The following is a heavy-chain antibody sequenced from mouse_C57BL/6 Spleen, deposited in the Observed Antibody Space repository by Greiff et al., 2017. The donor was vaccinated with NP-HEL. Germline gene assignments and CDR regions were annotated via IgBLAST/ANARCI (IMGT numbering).Heavy chain of an antibody. J-gene: IGHJ3*01. V-gene: IGHV3-6*01. D-gene: IGHD3-2*02. CDR1: GYSITSGYY. CDR3: ARDSSSGWFAY. Sequence: ESGPGLVKPSQSLSLTCSVTGYSITSGYYWNWIRQFPGNKLEWMGYISYDGSNNYNPSLKNRISITRDTSKNQFFLKLNSVTTEDTATYYCARDSSSGWFAYWGQGTLVTVSA. CDR2: ISYDGSN.